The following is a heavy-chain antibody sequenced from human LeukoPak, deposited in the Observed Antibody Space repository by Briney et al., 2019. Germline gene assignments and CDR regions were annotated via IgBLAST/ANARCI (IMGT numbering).Heavy chain of an antibody. D-gene: IGHD1-26*01. V-gene: IGHV4-59*01. Sequence: SETLSLTCTVSGGSISSYYWSWIRQPPGKGLEWIGYIYYSGSTNYNPSLKSRVTISVDTSKNQISLKLSSVTAADTAVYYCARGYSGSYSHHFDYWGQGTLVTVSS. CDR2: IYYSGST. J-gene: IGHJ4*02. CDR3: ARGYSGSYSHHFDY. CDR1: GGSISSYY.